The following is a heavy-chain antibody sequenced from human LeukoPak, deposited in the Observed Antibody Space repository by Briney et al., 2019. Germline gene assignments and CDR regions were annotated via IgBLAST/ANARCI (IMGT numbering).Heavy chain of an antibody. CDR1: GGSFSGYY. CDR3: ARDLPGHYGGPRSWFDP. CDR2: IYHSGST. Sequence: PSETLSLTCAVYGGSFSGYYWGWIRQPPGKGLEWIGSIYHSGSTYYNPSLKSRVTISVDTSKNQFSLKLSSVTAADTAVYYCARDLPGHYGGPRSWFDPWGQGTLVTVSS. V-gene: IGHV4-38-2*02. J-gene: IGHJ5*02. D-gene: IGHD4-23*01.